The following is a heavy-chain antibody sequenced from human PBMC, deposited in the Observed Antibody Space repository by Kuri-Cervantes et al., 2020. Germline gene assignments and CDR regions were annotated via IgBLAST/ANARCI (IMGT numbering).Heavy chain of an antibody. CDR2: IGSSSTYI. CDR3: AREAFYCDDY. J-gene: IGHJ4*02. V-gene: IGHV3-21*01. D-gene: IGHD2-21*02. Sequence: GESLKISCAASGFTFSSYGMNWVRQAPGKGLEWVSSIGSSSTYIYYADSVKGRFTISRDNAKNSLFLQMNSLRAEDTAVYYCAREAFYCDDYWGQGTLVTVSS. CDR1: GFTFSSYG.